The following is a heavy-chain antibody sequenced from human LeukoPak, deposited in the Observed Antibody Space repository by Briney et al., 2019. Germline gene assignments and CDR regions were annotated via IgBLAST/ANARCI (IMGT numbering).Heavy chain of an antibody. CDR3: ARRQLIREFIDY. V-gene: IGHV4-34*01. CDR1: GASFSGYY. J-gene: IGHJ4*02. D-gene: IGHD6-13*01. Sequence: PSETLSLTCAAYGASFSGYYWSWIRQPPGKGLEWLGEISHSGSNTYTASLKSRVTISVDTSKKHFYLKVTSVTAADTSVYYCARRQLIREFIDYWGQGTLVTVSS. CDR2: ISHSGSN.